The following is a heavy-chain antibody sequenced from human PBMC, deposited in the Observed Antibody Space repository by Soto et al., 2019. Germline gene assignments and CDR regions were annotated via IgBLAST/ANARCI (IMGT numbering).Heavy chain of an antibody. CDR1: GFTFSTYS. V-gene: IGHV3-30*18. CDR3: AKGGRQWLVTSDFNY. CDR2: VSHDGRNT. J-gene: IGHJ4*02. D-gene: IGHD6-19*01. Sequence: GGSLRHSCAASGFTFSTYSMNWVRQAPGKGLEWVAVVSHDGRNTHYADSVKGRFTISRDSSKNTVSLEMTSLRAEDAAVYYYAKGGRQWLVTSDFNYWGQGALVTVSS.